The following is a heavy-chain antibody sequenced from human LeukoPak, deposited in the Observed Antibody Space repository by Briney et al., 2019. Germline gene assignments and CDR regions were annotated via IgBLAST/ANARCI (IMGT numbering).Heavy chain of an antibody. J-gene: IGHJ5*02. Sequence: GGSLRLSCAASGFTFSSYWMSWVRQAPGKGLEWVANIKQDGSEKYYVDSVKGRFTISRDNAMNSLYLQMNSLRAEDTAVYYCARAVLYYYDSSGYFNWFDPWGQGTLVTVSS. CDR1: GFTFSSYW. CDR3: ARAVLYYYDSSGYFNWFDP. CDR2: IKQDGSEK. D-gene: IGHD3-22*01. V-gene: IGHV3-7*05.